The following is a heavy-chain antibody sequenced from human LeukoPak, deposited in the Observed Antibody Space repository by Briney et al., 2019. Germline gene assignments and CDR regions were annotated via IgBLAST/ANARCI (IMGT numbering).Heavy chain of an antibody. Sequence: ASVKVSCKASGYTFTSYGISWVRQAPGQGLEWMGWISAYNGNTNYAQKLQGRVTMTTDTSTSTAYMELRSLRSDDTAVYYCAGCSSTSCYMGLFLNAFDIWGQGTMVTVSS. J-gene: IGHJ3*02. D-gene: IGHD2-2*02. CDR2: ISAYNGNT. CDR1: GYTFTSYG. V-gene: IGHV1-18*01. CDR3: AGCSSTSCYMGLFLNAFDI.